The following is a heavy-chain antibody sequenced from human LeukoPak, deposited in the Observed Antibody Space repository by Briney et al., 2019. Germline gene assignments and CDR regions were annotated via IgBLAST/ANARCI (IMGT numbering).Heavy chain of an antibody. CDR2: INPNSGGT. D-gene: IGHD3-10*01. CDR3: ARALFCFVSGDYYNVGRVFNS. CDR1: GYTFTGYY. V-gene: IGHV1-2*02. Sequence: ASVNVSCKASGYTFTGYYMHGVRQAPGQGLEWMGWINPNSGGTNYAQTFQGRVTMTRDTSVTTAYMELSSLISDNTAVYWCARALFCFVSGDYYNVGRVFNSSGPGNLVTVSS. J-gene: IGHJ4*02.